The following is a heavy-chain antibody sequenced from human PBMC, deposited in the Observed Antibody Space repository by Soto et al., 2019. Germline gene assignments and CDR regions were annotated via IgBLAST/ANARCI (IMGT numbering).Heavy chain of an antibody. V-gene: IGHV3-7*01. Sequence: ETLRLSCAASGITFSNYWMTWVRQAPGKGQELLSKRTQDRREEKEGRSLWGRYTIYKDNAKNSLYLQMNSLRAEDTAVYYCARDQDDSSDAFDIWGQGTMVTVSS. CDR3: ARDQDDSSDAFDI. CDR1: GITFSNYW. J-gene: IGHJ3*02. D-gene: IGHD3-3*01. CDR2: RTQDRREE.